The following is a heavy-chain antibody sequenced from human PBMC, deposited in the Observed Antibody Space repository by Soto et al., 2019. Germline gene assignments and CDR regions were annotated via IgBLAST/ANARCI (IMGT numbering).Heavy chain of an antibody. CDR2: MYPVDADT. V-gene: IGHV5-51*01. D-gene: IGHD3-22*01. Sequence: GEFLEISCRGSGYDFNTNWFGWVRQLSGRGLEGEVIMYPVDADTRLHPALQSDVTLSADVTVSTDFLQWRTLKTSDSGMYFCAPLPRDCNKTSCYYADHWGQGTSVTVSS. CDR1: GYDFNTNW. CDR3: APLPRDCNKTSCYYADH. J-gene: IGHJ4*02.